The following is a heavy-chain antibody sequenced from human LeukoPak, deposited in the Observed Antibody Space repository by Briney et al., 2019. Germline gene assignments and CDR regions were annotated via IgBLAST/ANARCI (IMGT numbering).Heavy chain of an antibody. CDR2: ISSSSSYI. CDR1: GFTFSSYI. CDR3: ARECEDDYGDEDY. D-gene: IGHD4-17*01. V-gene: IGHV3-21*01. Sequence: GGSLRLFCAASGFTFSSYIMNWVRQAPGKGLEWVSSISSSSSYIYYADSVKGRFTISRDNAKNSLYLKMNSLRAEDTAVYYCARECEDDYGDEDYWGQGTLVTVSA. J-gene: IGHJ4*02.